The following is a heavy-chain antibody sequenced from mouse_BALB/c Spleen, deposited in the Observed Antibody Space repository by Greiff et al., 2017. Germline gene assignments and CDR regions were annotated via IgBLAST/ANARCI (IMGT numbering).Heavy chain of an antibody. J-gene: IGHJ4*01. Sequence: EVKLVESGGGLVKPGGSLKLSCAASGFTFSDYYMYWVRQTPEKRLEWVATISDGGSYTYYPDSVKGRFTISRDNAKNNLYLQMSSLKSEDTAMYYCARDGLDDYDAYAMDYWGQGTSVTVSS. CDR1: GFTFSDYY. CDR2: ISDGGSYT. D-gene: IGHD2-4*01. V-gene: IGHV5-4*02. CDR3: ARDGLDDYDAYAMDY.